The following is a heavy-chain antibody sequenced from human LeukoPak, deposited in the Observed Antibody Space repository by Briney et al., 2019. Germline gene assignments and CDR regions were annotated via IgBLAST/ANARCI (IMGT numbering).Heavy chain of an antibody. CDR3: ARPYSSSWSAWHY. CDR1: GGAISSGSYF. V-gene: IGHV4-61*02. J-gene: IGHJ4*02. CDR2: MYIGGST. D-gene: IGHD6-13*01. Sequence: PSETLSLTCTVAGGAISSGSYFWSWIRQPAGKGLEWIGRMYIGGSTNYNPSHKSRVSISVDTSKNQFPLNMSTLTAADTAVYYCARPYSSSWSAWHYWGQGTLVTVSS.